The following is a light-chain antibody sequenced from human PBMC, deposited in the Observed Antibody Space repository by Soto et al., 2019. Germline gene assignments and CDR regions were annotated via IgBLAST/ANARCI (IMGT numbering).Light chain of an antibody. CDR1: QNVSSS. Sequence: EIVMMQSPATLSVSPGERATLSCRASQNVSSSLAWYQQKLGQAPRLLIFGASTRATGIPARFSGSGSGTEFTLTISSLQSEDFVVYYCQQYNKWPRTFGQGTKVEI. V-gene: IGKV3-15*01. CDR3: QQYNKWPRT. J-gene: IGKJ1*01. CDR2: GAS.